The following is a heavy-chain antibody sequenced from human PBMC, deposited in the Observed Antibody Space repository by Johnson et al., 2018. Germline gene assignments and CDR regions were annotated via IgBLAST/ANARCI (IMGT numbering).Heavy chain of an antibody. J-gene: IGHJ1*01. CDR3: AKDHLVFQEYFQH. V-gene: IGHV3-30*18. CDR1: GFTFSSYG. D-gene: IGHD2-21*01. Sequence: QVQLVQSGGGVVQXGRSXRLXCAASGFTFSSYGMHWVRQAPGKGLEWVAVISYDGSNKYYADSVKGRFTISRDNSNNTLYLQMNSLRAEDTAVYYCAKDHLVFQEYFQHWGQGTLVTVSS. CDR2: ISYDGSNK.